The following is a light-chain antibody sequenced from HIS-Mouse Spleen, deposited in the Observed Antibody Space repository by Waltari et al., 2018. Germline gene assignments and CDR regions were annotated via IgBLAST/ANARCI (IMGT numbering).Light chain of an antibody. CDR1: SSHVGSYNL. V-gene: IGLV2-23*01. CDR3: CSYAVSSTWV. Sequence: QSALTQPASVSGSPGQSITLPCTGTSSHVGSYNLVSWYQQHPGKAPKLMIYEGSKRPSGVSNRFSGSKSGNTASLTISGLQAEDEADYYCCSYAVSSTWVFGGGTKLTVL. CDR2: EGS. J-gene: IGLJ3*02.